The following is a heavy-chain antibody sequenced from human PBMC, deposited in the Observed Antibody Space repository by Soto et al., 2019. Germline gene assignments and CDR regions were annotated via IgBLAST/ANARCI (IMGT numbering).Heavy chain of an antibody. D-gene: IGHD2-2*01. V-gene: IGHV1-18*01. Sequence: ASVKVSCKASGYTFTSYGISWVRQAPGQGLEWMGWISAYNGNTNYAQKLQGRVTMTTDTSTSTAYVELRSLRSDDTAVYYCARDDLGYCSSTSCPAYYYYYGMDVWGQGTTVTVSS. CDR1: GYTFTSYG. CDR2: ISAYNGNT. J-gene: IGHJ6*02. CDR3: ARDDLGYCSSTSCPAYYYYYGMDV.